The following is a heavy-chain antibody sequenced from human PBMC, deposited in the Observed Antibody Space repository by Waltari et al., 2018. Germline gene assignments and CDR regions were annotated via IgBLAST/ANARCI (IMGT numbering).Heavy chain of an antibody. J-gene: IGHJ5*02. CDR1: GYPFTAYH. CDR2: LDPEDDKV. V-gene: IGHV1-69-2*01. Sequence: EVQVVQSGPEVMKPGATVKISCKLSGYPFTAYHIYWVRQAPGQGLDWLGLLDPEDDKVKYAEKFQGRVTLTADTSTDTAYMELSSLTSEDTAVYYCAIDMVRGEANWFAPWGQGTLVTVSS. D-gene: IGHD3-10*01. CDR3: AIDMVRGEANWFAP.